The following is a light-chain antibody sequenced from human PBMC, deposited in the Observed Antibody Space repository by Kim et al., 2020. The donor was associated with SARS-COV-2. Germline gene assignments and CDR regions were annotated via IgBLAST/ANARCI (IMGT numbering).Light chain of an antibody. J-gene: IGLJ1*01. Sequence: QSALTQPASVSGSPGQSITISCTGTSSDIGGYNFVSWYQQYPGKAPKFMIYDVSKRPSGVSNRFSGSKSGNTASLTISGLQAEDEADYYCSSYTSSSTYGFGTGTKVTVL. CDR2: DVS. CDR1: SSDIGGYNF. CDR3: SSYTSSSTYG. V-gene: IGLV2-14*03.